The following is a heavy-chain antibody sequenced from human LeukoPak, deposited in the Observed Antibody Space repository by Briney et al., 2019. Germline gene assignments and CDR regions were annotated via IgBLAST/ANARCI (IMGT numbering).Heavy chain of an antibody. CDR1: GGSISSYY. J-gene: IGHJ6*02. CDR2: IYYSGST. D-gene: IGHD2-15*01. Sequence: KPSETLSLTCTVSGGSISSYYWSWIRQPPGKGLEWIGYIYYSGSTNYNPSLKSRVTISVDTSKNQFSLKLSSVTAADTAVYYCAGGYCSGGSCGDYYYYGMDVWGQGTTVTVSS. CDR3: AGGYCSGGSCGDYYYYGMDV. V-gene: IGHV4-59*01.